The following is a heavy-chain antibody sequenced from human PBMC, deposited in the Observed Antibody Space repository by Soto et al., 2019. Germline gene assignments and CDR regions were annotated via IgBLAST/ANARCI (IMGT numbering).Heavy chain of an antibody. CDR3: ARGGSMDV. J-gene: IGHJ6*02. Sequence: GGSLRLSCAASGFTSSSYNMNWVRQAPGKGLEWISYISSSTSARYYADSVRGRFTISRDDAKNSLFLQMSSLGDEDTAVYYCARGGSMDVWGQGTTVTVSS. CDR2: ISSSTSAR. V-gene: IGHV3-48*02. CDR1: GFTSSSYN.